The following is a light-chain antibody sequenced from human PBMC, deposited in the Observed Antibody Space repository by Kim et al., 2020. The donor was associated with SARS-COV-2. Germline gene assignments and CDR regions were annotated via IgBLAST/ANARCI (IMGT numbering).Light chain of an antibody. Sequence: PASVGDRFTITCRASQCISNWLAWYQQKPGKAPKALIYDASNLESGVPSRFSGSGYGTEFTLTITSLQADDFATYYCQQYSDYFSFGPGTKVDVK. CDR2: DAS. V-gene: IGKV1-5*01. J-gene: IGKJ3*01. CDR1: QCISNW. CDR3: QQYSDYFS.